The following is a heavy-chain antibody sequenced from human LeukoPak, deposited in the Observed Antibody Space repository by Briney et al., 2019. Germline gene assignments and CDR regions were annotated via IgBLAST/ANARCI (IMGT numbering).Heavy chain of an antibody. J-gene: IGHJ4*02. CDR1: GFTFSSYW. D-gene: IGHD5-12*01. Sequence: GGSLRLSCAASGFTFSSYWMSWVRQAPGKGLEWVANIKQDGGEKYYVESVKGRFTISRDNVKDSLYLQMNSLRVEDTAVYYCARARGGYDLDYWGQGTLVTVSS. V-gene: IGHV3-7*01. CDR3: ARARGGYDLDY. CDR2: IKQDGGEK.